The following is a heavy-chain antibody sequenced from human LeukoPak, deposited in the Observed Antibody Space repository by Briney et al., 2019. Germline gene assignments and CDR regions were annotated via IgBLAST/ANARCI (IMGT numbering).Heavy chain of an antibody. CDR3: TRDFDY. CDR1: GDSVSSNTAS. J-gene: IGHJ4*02. CDR2: TYYRSTWYN. V-gene: IGHV6-1*01. Sequence: SQTLSLTCAISGDSVSSNTASWNWVRQSPSRGLEWLGRTYYRSTWYNDYALSVKSRISINPDTPKNQFSLQLNSVTPEDTAVYYCTRDFDYWGQGALVIVSS.